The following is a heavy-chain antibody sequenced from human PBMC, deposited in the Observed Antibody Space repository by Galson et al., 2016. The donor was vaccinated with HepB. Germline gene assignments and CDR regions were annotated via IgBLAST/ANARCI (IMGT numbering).Heavy chain of an antibody. J-gene: IGHJ4*02. D-gene: IGHD4-11*01. CDR3: ARDVQFRFDY. CDR2: ISANSGNT. Sequence: SVKVSCKASGYRFPTYGISWVRQAPGQGLEWLGWISANSGNTIYAQKFQDRVTMTRDTSASTVYMDLRSLRSDDTAVYYCARDVQFRFDYWGQGTLVIVSS. CDR1: GYRFPTYG. V-gene: IGHV1-18*04.